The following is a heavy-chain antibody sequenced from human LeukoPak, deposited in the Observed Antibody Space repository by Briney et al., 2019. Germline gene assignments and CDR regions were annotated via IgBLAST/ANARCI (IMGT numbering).Heavy chain of an antibody. D-gene: IGHD4-17*01. CDR2: INPNSGGT. V-gene: IGHV1-2*02. CDR1: GYTFTGYY. CDR3: ARDLTTVVTGAFDY. J-gene: IGHJ4*02. Sequence: GASVKVSCKASGYTFTGYYMHWVRQAPGQGLEWMGWINPNSGGTNYAQKFQGRVTMTRDTSISTAYMELSRLRSDDTAVYYCARDLTTVVTGAFDYWGQGTLVTVSS.